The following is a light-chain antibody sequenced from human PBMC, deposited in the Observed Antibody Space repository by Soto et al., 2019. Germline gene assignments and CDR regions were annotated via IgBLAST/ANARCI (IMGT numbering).Light chain of an antibody. CDR3: QSYDSSPSYV. Sequence: QSALTQPPSVSGAPGQRVTISCTGSSSNIGAGYDVHWYQQLPGTAPKLLIYGNSNRPSGVPDRFSGSKSGTSASLAITGLQAEDEADYYCQSYDSSPSYVFGTGTKVTVL. CDR2: GNS. J-gene: IGLJ1*01. CDR1: SSNIGAGYD. V-gene: IGLV1-40*01.